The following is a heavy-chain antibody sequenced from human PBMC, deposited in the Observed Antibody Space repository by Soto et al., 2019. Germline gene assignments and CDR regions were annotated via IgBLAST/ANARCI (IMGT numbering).Heavy chain of an antibody. V-gene: IGHV3-7*01. J-gene: IGHJ6*02. D-gene: IGHD4-17*01. CDR1: GFTFSSYW. CDR3: ARALNDYGDYEGRYYYYGMDV. CDR2: IKQDGSEK. Sequence: GGSLRLSCAASGFTFSSYWMSWVRQAPGKGLEWVANIKQDGSEKYYVDSVKGRFTISRDNAKNSLYLQMNSLRAEDTAVYYCARALNDYGDYEGRYYYYGMDVWDQGTTVTVSS.